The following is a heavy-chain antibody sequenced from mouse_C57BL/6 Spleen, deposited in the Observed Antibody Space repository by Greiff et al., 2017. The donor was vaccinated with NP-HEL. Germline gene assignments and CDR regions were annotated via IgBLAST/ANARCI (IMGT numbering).Heavy chain of an antibody. V-gene: IGHV1-4*01. CDR1: GYTFTSYT. CDR2: INPSSGYT. Sequence: QVQLQQSGAELARPGASVKMSCKASGYTFTSYTMHWVKQRPGQGLEWIGYINPSSGYTKYNQKFKDKATLTADKSSSTAYMQLSSLTSEDSAVYYCARSGIYYGNYGYWGQGTTLTVSS. CDR3: ARSGIYYGNYGY. D-gene: IGHD2-1*01. J-gene: IGHJ2*01.